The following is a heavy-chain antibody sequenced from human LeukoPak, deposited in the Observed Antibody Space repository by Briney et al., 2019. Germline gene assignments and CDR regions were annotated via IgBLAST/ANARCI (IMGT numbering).Heavy chain of an antibody. V-gene: IGHV1-8*03. D-gene: IGHD2-2*01. J-gene: IGHJ4*02. CDR2: MNPNSGNT. CDR3: ARGAAATAAIYY. CDR1: GYTFTSYD. Sequence: ASVKVSCKASGYTFTSYDINWVRQATGQGLEWMGWMNPNSGNTGYAQKFQGRVTITRNTSISTAYMELSSLRSEDTAVYYCARGAAATAAIYYWDQGTLVTVSS.